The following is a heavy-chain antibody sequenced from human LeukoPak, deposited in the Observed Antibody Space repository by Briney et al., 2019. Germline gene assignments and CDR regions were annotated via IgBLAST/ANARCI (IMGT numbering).Heavy chain of an antibody. CDR1: GGTFSSYA. Sequence: SVKVSCKASGGTFSSYAISWVRQSPGQVLEWMGGIIPIFGTANYAQKFQGRVTITADEPTSTAYMELSRLRSEDTDVYYCAIPVYGSGSTYCYYYYMDVWGKGTTVTISS. CDR2: IIPIFGTA. V-gene: IGHV1-69*13. J-gene: IGHJ6*03. CDR3: AIPVYGSGSTYCYYYYMDV. D-gene: IGHD3-10*01.